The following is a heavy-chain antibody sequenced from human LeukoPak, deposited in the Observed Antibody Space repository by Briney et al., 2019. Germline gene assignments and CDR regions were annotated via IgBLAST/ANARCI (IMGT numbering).Heavy chain of an antibody. CDR2: IIPIFGTA. CDR3: ASCGSSTSCYTYYYYYMDV. J-gene: IGHJ6*03. Sequence: SVKVSCKASGGTFSSYAISWVRQAPGQGLEWMGGIIPIFGTANYAQKFQGRVTITADESTSTAYMELSSLRSEDTAVYYCASCGSSTSCYTYYYYYMDVWGKGATVTVSS. CDR1: GGTFSSYA. D-gene: IGHD2-2*02. V-gene: IGHV1-69*13.